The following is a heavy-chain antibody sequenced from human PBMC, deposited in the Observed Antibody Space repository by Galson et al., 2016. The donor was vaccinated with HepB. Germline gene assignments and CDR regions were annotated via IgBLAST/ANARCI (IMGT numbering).Heavy chain of an antibody. D-gene: IGHD6-19*01. CDR3: ARFIISSGSLDF. CDR2: ISSSSGYI. CDR1: GFTFGNYG. J-gene: IGHJ4*02. V-gene: IGHV3-21*01. Sequence: SLRLSCAASGFTFGNYGFEWVRQAPGKGLEWVSSISSSSGYIYYAGSVTGRFTISRDNAKNSVFLHMNSLRAEDTALYYCARFIISSGSLDFWGLGTLVTVSS.